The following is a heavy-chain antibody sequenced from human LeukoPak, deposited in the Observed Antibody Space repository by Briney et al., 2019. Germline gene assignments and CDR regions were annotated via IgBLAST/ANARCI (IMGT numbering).Heavy chain of an antibody. V-gene: IGHV3-21*05. CDR2: ISSSSSYT. J-gene: IGHJ4*02. D-gene: IGHD2-2*01. CDR1: GFTFSSHA. CDR3: ARGGSTSSDY. Sequence: GGSLRLSCAASGFTFSSHAMSWVRQAPGKGLEWVSYISSSSSYTNYADSVKGRFTISRDNAKNSLYLQMNSLRAEDTAVYYCARGGSTSSDYWGQGTLVTVSS.